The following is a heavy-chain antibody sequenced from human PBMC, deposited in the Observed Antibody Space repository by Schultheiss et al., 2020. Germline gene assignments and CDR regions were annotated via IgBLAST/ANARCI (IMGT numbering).Heavy chain of an antibody. CDR3: AREAVGPMGFDN. V-gene: IGHV4-61*02. CDR1: GGSISSGSYY. J-gene: IGHJ4*02. D-gene: IGHD4-23*01. Sequence: SETLSLTCTVSGGSISSGSYYWSWIRQPAGKGLEWIGRIYTSGSTNYNPSLKSRVTISEDTSKNQFSLKLSSVTAADTAVYFCAREAVGPMGFDNWGQGTLVTVSS. CDR2: IYTSGST.